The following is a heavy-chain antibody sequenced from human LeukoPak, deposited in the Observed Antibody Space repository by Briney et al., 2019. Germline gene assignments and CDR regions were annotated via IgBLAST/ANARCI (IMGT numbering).Heavy chain of an antibody. CDR3: AGDPPGTRVGFDI. CDR1: AGTFSRYA. D-gene: IGHD3-10*01. CDR2: ITPMSATP. V-gene: IGHV1-69*06. Sequence: SVKVSCKTSAGTFSRYAISWVRQAPGQGLEWVGRITPMSATPSQTQWIQGRVTITADISTNTVYLDLSSLRSEDTALYFCAGDPPGTRVGFDIWGQGTMVTVSS. J-gene: IGHJ3*02.